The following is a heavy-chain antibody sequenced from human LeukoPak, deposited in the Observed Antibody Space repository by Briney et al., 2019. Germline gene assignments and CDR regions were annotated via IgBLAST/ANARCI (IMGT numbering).Heavy chain of an antibody. D-gene: IGHD3-9*01. V-gene: IGHV4-59*01. CDR1: GGSISSYY. CDR2: IYYSGST. J-gene: IGHJ2*01. CDR3: ARGVLRYFDWLPKNWYFDL. Sequence: PSETLSLTCTASGGSISSYYWSWIRRPPGKGLEWIGYIYYSGSTNYNPSLKSRVTISVDTSKNQFSLKLSSVTAADTAVYYCARGVLRYFDWLPKNWYFDLWGRGTLVTVSS.